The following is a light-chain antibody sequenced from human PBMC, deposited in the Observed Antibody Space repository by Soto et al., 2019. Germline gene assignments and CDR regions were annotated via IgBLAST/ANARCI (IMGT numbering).Light chain of an antibody. V-gene: IGKV3-20*01. CDR3: QQYGSSLFT. Sequence: EVVLTQSPGTLSLSPGERATLSCRASESVSSSFLTWYQQKPGQAPRLLIYRTSNRVTGIPDRFSGSGSGTDFTLTISRLEPEDFAVYYCQQYGSSLFTFGPGTKVDIK. J-gene: IGKJ3*01. CDR1: ESVSSSF. CDR2: RTS.